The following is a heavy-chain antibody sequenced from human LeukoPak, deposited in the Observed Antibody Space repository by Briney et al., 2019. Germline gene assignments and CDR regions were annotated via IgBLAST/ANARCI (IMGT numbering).Heavy chain of an antibody. CDR3: AAELYGVYTDCCTFHL. Sequence: SVKVSCKTSGFTFSTSAVQWVRQARGQPLEWIGWIIVGSGATNYAQSLQGRFTITRDISTNTAYMELSSLGSEDSAVYYCAAELYGVYTDCCTFHLWGQGTLVTVSS. V-gene: IGHV1-58*01. CDR1: GFTFSTSA. CDR2: IIVGSGAT. J-gene: IGHJ3*01. D-gene: IGHD4-17*01.